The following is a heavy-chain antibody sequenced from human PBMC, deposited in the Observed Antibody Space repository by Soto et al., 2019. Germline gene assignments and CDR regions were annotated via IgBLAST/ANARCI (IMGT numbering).Heavy chain of an antibody. CDR2: IIPILGIA. D-gene: IGHD6-6*01. V-gene: IGHV1-69*02. Sequence: SVKVSCKASGGTFSNYTISWVRQAPGQGLEWMGRIIPILGIANYAQKFQGRVTITADKSTSTAYMELSSLRSEDTAVYYCARIQLGYDAFDIWGQGTMVTVSS. CDR3: ARIQLGYDAFDI. CDR1: GGTFSNYT. J-gene: IGHJ3*02.